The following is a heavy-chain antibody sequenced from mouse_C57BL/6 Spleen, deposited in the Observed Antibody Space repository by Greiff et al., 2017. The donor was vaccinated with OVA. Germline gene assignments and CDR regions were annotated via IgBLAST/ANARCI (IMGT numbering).Heavy chain of an antibody. CDR2: TPPENGDT. CDR3: TRADYESGCED. CDR1: GFNIKDDY. Sequence: DVQLQQSGAELVRPGASVKLSCTASGFNIKDDYMHWVKQRPEQGLEWIGSTPPENGDTEYAAKFQGKATLTADTSSNTAYLQLSSLTSEDSADYYCTRADYESGCEDGGQGTTVTVSS. D-gene: IGHD2-13*01. J-gene: IGHJ2*01. V-gene: IGHV14-4*01.